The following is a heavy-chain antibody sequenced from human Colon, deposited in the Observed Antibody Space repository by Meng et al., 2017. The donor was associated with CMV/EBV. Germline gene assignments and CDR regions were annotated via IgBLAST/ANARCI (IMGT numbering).Heavy chain of an antibody. CDR2: IDWDDDK. J-gene: IGHJ3*02. CDR1: GFSLSTSGIC. D-gene: IGHD3-22*01. V-gene: IGHV2-70*20. Sequence: SGPTLVKPTQTFTLTCTFSGFSLSTSGICVSWVRQPPGKAPEWLALIDWDDDKYYSESLKTRLTISKDTSKNQVVLTMTNMDPVDTATYFCARSVYDSSGYYYVTAFDIWGQGTKVTVSS. CDR3: ARSVYDSSGYYYVTAFDI.